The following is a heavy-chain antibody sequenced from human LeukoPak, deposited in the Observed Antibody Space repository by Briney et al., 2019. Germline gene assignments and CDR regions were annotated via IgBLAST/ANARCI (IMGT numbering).Heavy chain of an antibody. Sequence: QPGRSLRLSCAASGFSFTTLGMHWVRQAPGKGLEWVAVISNDGTHKFYADSVKGRFTISRDNAKNSLFLQMNSLGAEDTAVYYCARGTRHGWEPVVRVLGTLVTVSS. CDR2: ISNDGTHK. CDR3: ARGTRHGWEPVV. D-gene: IGHD1-26*01. V-gene: IGHV3-30*03. CDR1: GFSFTTLG. J-gene: IGHJ4*02.